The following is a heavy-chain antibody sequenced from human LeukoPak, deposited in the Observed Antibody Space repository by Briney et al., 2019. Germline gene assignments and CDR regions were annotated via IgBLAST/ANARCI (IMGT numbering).Heavy chain of an antibody. V-gene: IGHV3-7*01. CDR3: ASSTAPMSLGPIDY. CDR1: GFTFSSYW. Sequence: GSLRLSCAASGFTFSSYWMSWVRQAPGKGLEWVANIKQDGSEKYYVDSVKGRFTISRDNAKNSLYLQMNSLRAEDTAVYYCASSTAPMSLGPIDYWGQGTLVTVSS. J-gene: IGHJ4*02. D-gene: IGHD3-16*01. CDR2: IKQDGSEK.